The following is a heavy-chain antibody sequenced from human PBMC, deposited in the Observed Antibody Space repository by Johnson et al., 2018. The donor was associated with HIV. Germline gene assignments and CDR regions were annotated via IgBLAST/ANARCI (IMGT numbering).Heavy chain of an antibody. J-gene: IGHJ3*02. CDR1: GFTVSSNY. V-gene: IGHV3-66*02. CDR2: IYSGGST. Sequence: VQLVESGGGVVQPGGSLRLSCAASGFTVSSNYMSWVRQAPGKGLEWVSVIYSGGSTYYADSVKGRFTISRDSAKKSLYLQMNSLRAEDTAVYYCAKGSGWYSAFDIWGQGTMVTVSA. CDR3: AKGSGWYSAFDI. D-gene: IGHD6-19*01.